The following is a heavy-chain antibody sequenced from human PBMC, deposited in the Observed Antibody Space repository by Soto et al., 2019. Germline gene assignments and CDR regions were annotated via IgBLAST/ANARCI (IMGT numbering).Heavy chain of an antibody. V-gene: IGHV4-4*07. CDR1: GGSISSYY. CDR2: IYTSGST. D-gene: IGHD6-13*01. Sequence: SETLSLTCTVSGGSISSYYWSWIRQPAGKGLEWIGRIYTSGSTNYNPSLKSRVTMSVDTSKNQFSLKLSSVTAADTAVYYCARDEGYSRSHTHSDWGQGNLVTVSS. CDR3: ARDEGYSRSHTHSD. J-gene: IGHJ1*01.